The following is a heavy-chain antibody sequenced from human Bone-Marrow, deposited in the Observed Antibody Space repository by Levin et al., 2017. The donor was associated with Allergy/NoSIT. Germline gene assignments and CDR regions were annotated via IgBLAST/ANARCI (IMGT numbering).Heavy chain of an antibody. Sequence: SQTLSLTCAVSGESIDSGDYHWPWIRQPPGKCLEWIVYIYYSGSPHYNPSLKSRVTISVDTSKNQFSLSMNSVTAADTAVYCCARAIDYYVPGSDHHYWGQGTLVIVSS. J-gene: IGHJ4*02. CDR3: ARAIDYYVPGSDHHY. V-gene: IGHV4-30-4*01. CDR2: IYYSGSP. CDR1: GESIDSGDYH. D-gene: IGHD3-10*01.